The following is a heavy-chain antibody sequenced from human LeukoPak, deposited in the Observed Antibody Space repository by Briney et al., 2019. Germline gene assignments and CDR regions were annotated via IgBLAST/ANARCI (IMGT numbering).Heavy chain of an antibody. D-gene: IGHD5-24*01. CDR1: GFTFSSYG. V-gene: IGHV3-30*02. CDR3: AKNGDGYNYGYFDY. CDR2: IRYDGSNK. J-gene: IGHJ4*02. Sequence: GGSLRLSCAASGFTFSSYGMYWVRQAPGKGLEWVAFIRYDGSNKYYADSVKGRFTISRDNSKNTLFLQMNSLRAEDTAVYYCAKNGDGYNYGYFDYWGQGTLVTVSS.